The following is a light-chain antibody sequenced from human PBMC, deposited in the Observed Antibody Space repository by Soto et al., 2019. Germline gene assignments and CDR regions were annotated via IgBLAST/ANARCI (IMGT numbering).Light chain of an antibody. CDR3: QHYGSSRT. J-gene: IGKJ1*01. V-gene: IGKV3-20*01. CDR1: QSVSTSY. CDR2: GAS. Sequence: EIVSTQSLGTLSLSPGERATLSCRASQSVSTSYLAWYQHKPGQAPRLLIYGASRRATGVPDRFSGSGSGRDYTLTISRLEPEDFAVYYCQHYGSSRTFGQGTKVDIK.